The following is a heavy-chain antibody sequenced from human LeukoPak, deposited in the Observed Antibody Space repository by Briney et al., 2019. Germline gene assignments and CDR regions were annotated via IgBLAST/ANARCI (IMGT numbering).Heavy chain of an antibody. V-gene: IGHV4-59*08. D-gene: IGHD3-16*01. CDR3: ARTYYSLNPRQYFQH. Sequence: SETLSLTCTVSGGSISSYYWSWIRQPPGKGLEWIGSIYHSGSTYYNPSLKSRVTISVDTSKNQFSLKLSSVTAADTAVYYCARTYYSLNPRQYFQHWGQGTLVTVSS. CDR1: GGSISSYY. CDR2: IYHSGST. J-gene: IGHJ1*01.